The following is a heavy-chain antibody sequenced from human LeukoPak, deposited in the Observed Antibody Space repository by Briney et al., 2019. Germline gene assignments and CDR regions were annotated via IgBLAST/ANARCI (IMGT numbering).Heavy chain of an antibody. CDR1: GGSISSSSYY. V-gene: IGHV4-39*01. D-gene: IGHD3-16*02. J-gene: IGHJ4*02. Sequence: PSETLSLTCTVSGGSISSSSYYWGWIRQPPGKGLEWIGSIYYSGSTYYNPSLKSRVTISVDTSKNQFSLKLSSVTAADTAVYYCARLEKRARLGELSLNFDYWGQGTLVTVSS. CDR3: ARLEKRARLGELSLNFDY. CDR2: IYYSGST.